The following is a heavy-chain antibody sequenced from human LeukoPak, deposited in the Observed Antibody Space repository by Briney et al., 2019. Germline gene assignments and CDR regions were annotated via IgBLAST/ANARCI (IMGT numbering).Heavy chain of an antibody. CDR2: ISAGGDNT. D-gene: IGHD1-26*01. Sequence: GGSLRLSCAASGFTFNDHAMSWVRQTPGKGLESVSRISAGGDNTHYADSVKGRFITSRDNSKNTLYLQMNSLRAEDTAVYYCARRPSGNYYYYGMDVWGQGTTVTVSS. CDR3: ARRPSGNYYYYGMDV. CDR1: GFTFNDHA. J-gene: IGHJ6*02. V-gene: IGHV3-23*01.